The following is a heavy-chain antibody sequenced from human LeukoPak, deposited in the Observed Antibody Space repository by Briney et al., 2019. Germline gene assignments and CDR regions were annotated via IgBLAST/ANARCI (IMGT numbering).Heavy chain of an antibody. CDR1: GFTFNNAW. Sequence: GGSLRLSCAASGFTFNNAWMNWVRQAPGKGLEWVGRIKSKTGGETTDYAAPVKGRFAISREDSKNTLYLQMNSLKTEDTAVYYCTTAAFVGATAYWGQGALVIVSS. V-gene: IGHV3-15*07. CDR2: IKSKTGGETT. CDR3: TTAAFVGATAY. D-gene: IGHD1-26*01. J-gene: IGHJ4*02.